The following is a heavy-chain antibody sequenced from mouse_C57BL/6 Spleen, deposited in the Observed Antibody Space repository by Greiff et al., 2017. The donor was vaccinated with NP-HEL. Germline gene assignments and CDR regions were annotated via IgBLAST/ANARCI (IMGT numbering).Heavy chain of an antibody. D-gene: IGHD1-1*01. V-gene: IGHV5-15*01. CDR2: ISNLAYSI. CDR1: GFTFSDYG. J-gene: IGHJ2*01. Sequence: EVHLVESGGGLVQPGGSLKLSCAASGFTFSDYGMAWVRQAPRKGPEWVAFISNLAYSIYYADTVTGRFTISRENAKNTLYLEMSSLRSEDTAMYYCARGDYYGSLDYWGQGTTLTVSS. CDR3: ARGDYYGSLDY.